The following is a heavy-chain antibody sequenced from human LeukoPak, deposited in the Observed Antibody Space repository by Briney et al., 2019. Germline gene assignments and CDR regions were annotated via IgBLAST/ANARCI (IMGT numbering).Heavy chain of an antibody. D-gene: IGHD2-8*02. V-gene: IGHV3-74*01. CDR3: AKGILAATDY. CDR1: GFTFISSW. CDR2: MNTDGRDT. Sequence: GGSLSLFCAASGFTFISSWMHWVRQAPGRGLVWVSRMNTDGRDTTYADYVKGRFTISRDNAKNTLYLQMNSLRAEDTAVYYCAKGILAATDYWGQGSVVTVSS. J-gene: IGHJ4*02.